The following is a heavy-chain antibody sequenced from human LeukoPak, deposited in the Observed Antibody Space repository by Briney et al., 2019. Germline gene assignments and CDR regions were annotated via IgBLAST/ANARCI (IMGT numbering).Heavy chain of an antibody. J-gene: IGHJ4*02. Sequence: GGSLRLSCAASGFTFSSYYIHWVRQVPGKGLVWVSRINSDGRSTTYADSVKGRFTISRDNAKNTLSLQMNSLRAEDTAVYYSVRLGGVDPFDHWGQGMLVTVSS. CDR3: VRLGGVDPFDH. CDR1: GFTFSSYY. D-gene: IGHD3-16*01. V-gene: IGHV3-74*01. CDR2: INSDGRST.